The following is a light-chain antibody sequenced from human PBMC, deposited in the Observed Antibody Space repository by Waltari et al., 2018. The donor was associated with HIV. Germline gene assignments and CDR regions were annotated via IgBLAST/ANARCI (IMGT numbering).Light chain of an antibody. CDR3: QVWDGSSDQWV. Sequence: SYILTQPPSLSVSPGETARISCEGNNIGNKGVHWYQKKPGQAPVVVIYDNSDRPSGIPARFSGFNPGKTAALIITGVQAGDEADFYCQVWDGSSDQWVFGGGTKLTVL. CDR1: NIGNKG. V-gene: IGLV3-21*04. J-gene: IGLJ3*02. CDR2: DNS.